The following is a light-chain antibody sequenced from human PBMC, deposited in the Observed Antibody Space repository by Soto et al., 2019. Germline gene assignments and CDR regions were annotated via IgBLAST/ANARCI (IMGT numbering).Light chain of an antibody. J-gene: IGKJ1*01. CDR3: LQHNTYPLT. V-gene: IGKV1-17*01. Sequence: DIQMTQSPSSLSASVGDRVTITCRAGQGIRNELGWYQQKPGRVPKRLIYAAVSLQSGVPSRFSGSGSGTEFTLTISSLQPEDSAIYYGLQHNTYPLTFGQGTKVEIK. CDR1: QGIRNE. CDR2: AAV.